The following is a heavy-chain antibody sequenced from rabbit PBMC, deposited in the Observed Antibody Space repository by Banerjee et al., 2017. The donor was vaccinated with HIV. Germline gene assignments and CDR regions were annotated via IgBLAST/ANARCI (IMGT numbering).Heavy chain of an antibody. J-gene: IGHJ4*01. CDR3: ARDLAGVIGWNFDL. D-gene: IGHD4-1*01. CDR2: IDTNTGKT. V-gene: IGHV1S45*01. CDR1: GIDFSNYG. Sequence: QEQLEESGGDLVKPEGSLTLTCTASGIDFSNYGISWVRQAPGKGLEWIGFIDTNTGKTFYASWAKGRFTISKTSSTTVTLQMTSLTAADTATYFCARDLAGVIGWNFDLWGQGTLVTVS.